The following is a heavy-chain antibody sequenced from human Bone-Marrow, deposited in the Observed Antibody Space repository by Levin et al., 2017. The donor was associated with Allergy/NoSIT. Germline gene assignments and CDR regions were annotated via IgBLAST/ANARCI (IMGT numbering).Heavy chain of an antibody. J-gene: IGHJ6*03. V-gene: IGHV4-34*01. D-gene: IGHD3-3*01. Sequence: SETLSLTCAVYGGSFSAYYWSWIRQSPGKGLEWIGEINHKGSANNNPSLRSRVSISVDTSKNQFSLKLSSVTAADTAVYYCARGPLVTNDFWKGYRYFHMDVWGKGTTVTVSS. CDR2: INHKGSA. CDR3: ARGPLVTNDFWKGYRYFHMDV. CDR1: GGSFSAYY.